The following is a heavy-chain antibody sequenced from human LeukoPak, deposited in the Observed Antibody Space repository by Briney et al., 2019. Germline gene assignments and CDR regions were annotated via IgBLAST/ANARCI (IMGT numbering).Heavy chain of an antibody. CDR2: INTKSGRT. V-gene: IGHV1-2*02. CDR3: ARADFIDAGPYLIGP. CDR1: GYSFTDYY. Sequence: GASVRVSCKTSGYSFTDYYIHWVRQAPGQGLEWMGWINTKSGRTSSARKFQGRVTMTRDPSITTVYMDMAWLTSDDTAIYFCARADFIDAGPYLIGPWGQGTLVIVSS. D-gene: IGHD3-3*01. J-gene: IGHJ5*02.